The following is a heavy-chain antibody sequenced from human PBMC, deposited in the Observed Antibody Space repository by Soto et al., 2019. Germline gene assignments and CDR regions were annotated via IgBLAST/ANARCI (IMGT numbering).Heavy chain of an antibody. CDR1: GYTFTGYY. J-gene: IGHJ6*02. CDR2: INPNSGGT. V-gene: IGHV1-2*04. CDR3: AREEYYYYGMDV. Sequence: QVQLVQSGAEVKKPGASVKVSCKASGYTFTGYYMHWVRQAPGQGLEWMGWINPNSGGTNYAQEFQGWVTMTRDTSISTAYMELSRLRSDDTAVYYCAREEYYYYGMDVWGQGTTVTVSS.